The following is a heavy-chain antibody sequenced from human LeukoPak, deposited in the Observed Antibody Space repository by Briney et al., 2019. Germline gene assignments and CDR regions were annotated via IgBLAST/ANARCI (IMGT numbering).Heavy chain of an antibody. CDR3: ARGLNRTYDY. Sequence: SETLSLTCAVYGGSFSGYYWSWIRQPPGKGLEWIGEINHSGSTNYNPSLKSRVTISVDTSKNQFSLKLSSVTAADTAVYYCARGLNRTYDYWGQGTLVTVSS. D-gene: IGHD2/OR15-2a*01. V-gene: IGHV4-34*01. CDR1: GGSFSGYY. J-gene: IGHJ4*02. CDR2: INHSGST.